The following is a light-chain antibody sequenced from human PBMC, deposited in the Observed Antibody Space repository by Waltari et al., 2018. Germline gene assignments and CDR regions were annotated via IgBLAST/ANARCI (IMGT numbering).Light chain of an antibody. V-gene: IGKV1-39*01. J-gene: IGKJ4*01. CDR1: QGISTY. CDR3: QQSYSTPGLS. CDR2: GAS. Sequence: IQLTQSPSSLSASLGARVTITCRASQGISTYLNWYQHKPGKAPKLLISGASSLRSGVPSRFSGSGSGTFFSLTISTLQSEDFATYYCQQSYSTPGLSFGGGTKVEIK.